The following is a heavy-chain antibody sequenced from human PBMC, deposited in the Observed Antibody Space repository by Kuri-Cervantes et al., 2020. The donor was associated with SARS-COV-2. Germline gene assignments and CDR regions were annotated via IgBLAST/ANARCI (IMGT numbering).Heavy chain of an antibody. V-gene: IGHV1-2*06. D-gene: IGHD6-13*01. J-gene: IGHJ5*02. CDR1: GYTFTGYY. CDR3: ARHASEYSSSWYNWFDP. Sequence: ASVKVSCKASGYTFTGYYMNWVRQAPGQGLEWMGRINPNSGGTNYAQKLQGRDTMTTDTSTSTAYMELRSLRSDDTAMYYCARHASEYSSSWYNWFDPWGQGTLVTVSS. CDR2: INPNSGGT.